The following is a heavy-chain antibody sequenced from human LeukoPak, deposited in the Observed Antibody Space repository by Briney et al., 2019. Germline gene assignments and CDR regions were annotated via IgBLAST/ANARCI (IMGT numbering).Heavy chain of an antibody. J-gene: IGHJ3*02. Sequence: ASVKVSCKASDYTFSTYGITWVRQAPGQGLEWMGWISAYNGNTNYEQKLQGRATMTTGTSTSTAYLELKSLRSDDTAVYYCARASGSYCSSTSCNDAFDIWGQGTMVTVS. CDR3: ARASGSYCSSTSCNDAFDI. CDR2: ISAYNGNT. V-gene: IGHV1-18*01. CDR1: DYTFSTYG. D-gene: IGHD2-2*01.